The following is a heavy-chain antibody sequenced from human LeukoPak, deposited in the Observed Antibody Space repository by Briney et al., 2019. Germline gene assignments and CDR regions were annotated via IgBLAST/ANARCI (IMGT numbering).Heavy chain of an antibody. CDR3: AKSSYYDSSGYYREYYFDY. Sequence: GGSLRLSCAASGLTFRNYAMSWVRQAPGKGLEWGSVICANDGNTYYADAVKGRFTISRDNSKSTLYLQMNSLRAEDTAVYYCAKSSYYDSSGYYREYYFDYWGQGTLVTVSS. V-gene: IGHV3-23*01. J-gene: IGHJ4*02. D-gene: IGHD3-22*01. CDR1: GLTFRNYA. CDR2: ICANDGNT.